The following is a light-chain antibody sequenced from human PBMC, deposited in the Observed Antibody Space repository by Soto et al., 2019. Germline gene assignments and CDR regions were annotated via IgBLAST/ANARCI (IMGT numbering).Light chain of an antibody. CDR2: ATS. Sequence: EIVLTQSPGTLSLSPGERATLSCRASQSVSSKNLAWYQQKPGQAPRLLIFATSTRASGIPDRFSGRGSGTDFTLTISSLEPEDFGVYSCQQYGNSPWTFGQGTKVDI. CDR1: QSVSSKN. J-gene: IGKJ1*01. V-gene: IGKV3-20*01. CDR3: QQYGNSPWT.